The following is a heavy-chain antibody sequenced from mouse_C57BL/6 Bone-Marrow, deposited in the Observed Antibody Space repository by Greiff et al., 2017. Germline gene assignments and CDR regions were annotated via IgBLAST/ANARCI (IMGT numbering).Heavy chain of an antibody. CDR3: ARDRYYAMDY. Sequence: EAQLQESGGGLVKPGGSLKLSCAASGFTFSSYAMSWVRQTPEKRLEWVATISDGGSYTYYPDNVKGRFTISRDNAKNNLYLQMSHLKSEDTAMYYCARDRYYAMDYWGQGTSVTVSS. V-gene: IGHV5-4*01. CDR1: GFTFSSYA. J-gene: IGHJ4*01. CDR2: ISDGGSYT.